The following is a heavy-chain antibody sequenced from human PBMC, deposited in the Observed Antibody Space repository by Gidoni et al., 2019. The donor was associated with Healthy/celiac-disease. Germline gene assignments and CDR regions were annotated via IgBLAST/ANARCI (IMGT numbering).Heavy chain of an antibody. CDR2: IYNSENT. V-gene: IGHV4-4*07. Sequence: QVQLQESGPGLVKPSETLSLTCTVPGGSISGYYWSWIRQPAGKGLEWIGRIYNSENTNYNPSLKSRVTMSVDTSKNQFSLKLSSVTAADTAVYYCARGPYRSDWFAIDYWGQGTLVTVSS. CDR1: GGSISGYY. D-gene: IGHD6-19*01. J-gene: IGHJ4*02. CDR3: ARGPYRSDWFAIDY.